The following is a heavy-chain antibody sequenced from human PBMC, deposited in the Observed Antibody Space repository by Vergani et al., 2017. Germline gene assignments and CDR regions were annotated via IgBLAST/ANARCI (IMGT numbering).Heavy chain of an antibody. CDR2: IYSTGST. Sequence: QVQLEESGPGLVKPSETLSLTCTVSGGSFNTYYWSWIRQSPGKGLEWIGYIYSTGSTNYNPSLNSRVTMSVDTSKNQFSLKLSSVTAADTAVYYCARDSPYYYGSGTYYNKDWFDSWGQGTLVTVSS. V-gene: IGHV4-59*12. CDR3: ARDSPYYYGSGTYYNKDWFDS. CDR1: GGSFNTYY. J-gene: IGHJ5*01. D-gene: IGHD3-10*01.